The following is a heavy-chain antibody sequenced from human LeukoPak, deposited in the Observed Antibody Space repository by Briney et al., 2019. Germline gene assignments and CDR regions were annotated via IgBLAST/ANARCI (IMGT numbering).Heavy chain of an antibody. J-gene: IGHJ3*01. CDR3: ARDSSVCEFDV. V-gene: IGHV3-48*01. D-gene: IGHD6-6*01. CDR1: GFAFSPYT. Sequence: GGSLRLSCAASGFAFSPYTMHWFRQPPGKGLEWVSYINTGSTTIYYADSVKGRFTISRDNAKNSLYLHMNSLRAEDTAVYYCARDSSVCEFDVWGQGTMVTVSS. CDR2: INTGSTTI.